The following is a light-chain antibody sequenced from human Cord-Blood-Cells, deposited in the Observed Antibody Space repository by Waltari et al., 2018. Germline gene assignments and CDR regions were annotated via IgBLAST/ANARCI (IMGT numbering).Light chain of an antibody. CDR2: DAS. J-gene: IGKJ1*01. CDR1: KSISSW. CDR3: QQYNSYSWR. Sequence: DIQMTQSPSPLSASVGDRVTITCRASKSISSWLAWYQQKPGKAPKLLIYDASSLESGVPSRFSGSGSGTEFTLTISSLQPDDFATYYCQQYNSYSWRFGQGTKVESK. V-gene: IGKV1-5*01.